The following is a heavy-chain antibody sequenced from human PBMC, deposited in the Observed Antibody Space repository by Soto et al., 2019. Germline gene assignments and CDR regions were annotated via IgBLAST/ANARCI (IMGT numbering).Heavy chain of an antibody. CDR2: ISAFNGHT. CDR3: AREPPRATAGLNYFDP. Sequence: QVQLVQSGTEVKEPGASVKISCKASGNTFTNFGISWVRQAPGQGLEWMGWISAFNGHTHYAQKFQGRVTLTTDSYTTTAFLELRSLRSDDTAVYFCAREPPRATAGLNYFDPWGQGALVSVSS. CDR1: GNTFTNFG. V-gene: IGHV1-18*01. J-gene: IGHJ5*02. D-gene: IGHD6-13*01.